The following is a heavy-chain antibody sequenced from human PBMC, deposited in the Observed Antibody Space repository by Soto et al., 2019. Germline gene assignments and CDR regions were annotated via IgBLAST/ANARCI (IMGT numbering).Heavy chain of an antibody. V-gene: IGHV1-69*13. CDR1: GGNFSSNG. Sequence: SVKVSCKXPGGNFSSNGIRWVRQAPGQGLELMGGIIPTFGTTNYAHKFRGRVTITADESTGTAYMELSSLRSDDTAVYYCAGASDSTWYNWLDPWGQGTLVTVS. CDR3: AGASDSTWYNWLDP. D-gene: IGHD4-4*01. J-gene: IGHJ5*02. CDR2: IIPTFGTT.